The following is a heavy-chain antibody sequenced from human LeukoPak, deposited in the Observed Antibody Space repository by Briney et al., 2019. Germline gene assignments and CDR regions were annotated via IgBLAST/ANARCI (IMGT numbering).Heavy chain of an antibody. D-gene: IGHD1-1*01. CDR2: IGGTGRT. Sequence: PGGSLRLSCAASGFTFSSYWMHWVRQAPGKGLVWVSAIGGTGRTYYADPVKGRFTISRDNSKNTVFLQMNSLRAEDTAIFYCAKDMTTRGAFDIWGQGTMVTVSS. CDR3: AKDMTTRGAFDI. CDR1: GFTFSSYW. J-gene: IGHJ3*02. V-gene: IGHV3-23*01.